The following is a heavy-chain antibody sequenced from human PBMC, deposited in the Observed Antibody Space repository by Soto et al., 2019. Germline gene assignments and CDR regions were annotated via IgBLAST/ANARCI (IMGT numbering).Heavy chain of an antibody. J-gene: IGHJ6*02. D-gene: IGHD3-10*01. Sequence: GESLKISCKGSGYSFTSYWIGWVRQMPGKGLEWMGIIYPGDSDTRYSPSFQGQVTISADKSISTAYLQWSSLKASDTAMYYCARHRYYGSGRYYGMDVWGQGTTVTVSS. V-gene: IGHV5-51*01. CDR2: IYPGDSDT. CDR3: ARHRYYGSGRYYGMDV. CDR1: GYSFTSYW.